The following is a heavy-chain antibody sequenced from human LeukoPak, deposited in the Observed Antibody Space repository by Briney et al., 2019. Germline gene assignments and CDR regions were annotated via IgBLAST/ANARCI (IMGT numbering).Heavy chain of an antibody. V-gene: IGHV1-18*01. CDR3: ARDLLPSYCSSTSCYPPGPYYFDY. CDR1: GYTFTSYG. J-gene: IGHJ4*02. Sequence: ASVKVSCKASGYTFTSYGISWVRQAPGQGLEWMGWISAYNGNTNYAQKLQGRVTMTTDTSTSTAYMELRSLRSDDTAVYYCARDLLPSYCSSTSCYPPGPYYFDYWGQGTLVTVSS. CDR2: ISAYNGNT. D-gene: IGHD2-2*01.